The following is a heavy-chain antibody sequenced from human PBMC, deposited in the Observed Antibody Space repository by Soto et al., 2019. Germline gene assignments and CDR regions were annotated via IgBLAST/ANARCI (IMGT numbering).Heavy chain of an antibody. CDR1: GSYVGSVVYY. V-gene: IGHV4-31*11. CDR2: IYYSGST. D-gene: IGHD3-22*01. J-gene: IGHJ2*01. Sequence: AGSGSYVGSVVYYWMWIRQHPGKGLEWIGYIYYSGSTYYNPSLKSRVTISVDTSKNQFSLKLSSVTAADTAVYYCARDGSFFYCYDPHRDPLAFPTQRSSDL. CDR3: ARDGSFFYCYDPHRDPLAFPTQRSSDL.